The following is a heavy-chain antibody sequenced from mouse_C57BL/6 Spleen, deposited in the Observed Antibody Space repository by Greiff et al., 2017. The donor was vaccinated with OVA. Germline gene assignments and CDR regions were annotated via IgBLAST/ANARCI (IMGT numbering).Heavy chain of an antibody. CDR2: IYPGDGDT. J-gene: IGHJ2*01. V-gene: IGHV1-80*01. Sequence: QVQLQQSGAELVKPGASVKISCKASGYAFSSYWMNWVKQRPGKGLEWIGQIYPGDGDTDYNGKFKGKATLTADKSSSTAYMQLRSLTSEDSAVYVCARQVITTVEGYFDYWGQGTTLTVSS. CDR3: ARQVITTVEGYFDY. D-gene: IGHD1-1*01. CDR1: GYAFSSYW.